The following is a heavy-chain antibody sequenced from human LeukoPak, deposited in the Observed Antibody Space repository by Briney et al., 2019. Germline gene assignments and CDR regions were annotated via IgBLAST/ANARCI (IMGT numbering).Heavy chain of an antibody. D-gene: IGHD1-1*01. CDR2: IKTDGSEK. CDR1: GFSISSDW. V-gene: IGHV3-7*01. J-gene: IGHJ6*03. Sequence: GGSLRLSCAASGFSISSDWMCWVRQARGRGLEWVANIKTDGSEKQYVDSVKGRFTISRDNAKNSLYLQMNRLRAEDTAIYYCASDSPATGMSMEVWGKGTTVTVSS. CDR3: ASDSPATGMSMEV.